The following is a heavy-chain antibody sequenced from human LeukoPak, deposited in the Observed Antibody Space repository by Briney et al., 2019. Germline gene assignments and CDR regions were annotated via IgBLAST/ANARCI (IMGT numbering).Heavy chain of an antibody. J-gene: IGHJ6*02. CDR2: ITWNGGST. CDR1: GSIIDDYV. CDR3: ARGMHTPPSYYYGMDV. V-gene: IGHV3-20*01. Sequence: GGSMRLSCAAAGSIIDDYVMSWGRQPGEKGLEWVSGITWNGGSTGYADSVKGRFTISRDNAKNALYLQMNSLRAEDTALYHCARGMHTPPSYYYGMDVWGQGTTVTVSS. D-gene: IGHD2-2*02.